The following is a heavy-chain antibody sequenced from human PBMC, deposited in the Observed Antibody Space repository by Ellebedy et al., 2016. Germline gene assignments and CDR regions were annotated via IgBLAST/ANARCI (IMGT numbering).Heavy chain of an antibody. CDR1: GFTFSSYG. V-gene: IGHV3-30*03. Sequence: GGSLRLSCAASGFTFSSYGMHWVRQAPGKGLEWVAVISYDGSNKYYADSVKGRFTISRDNSKNTLYLQMNSLRAEDTAVYYCARANYPGYYYDSSGCPYWGQGTLVTVSS. J-gene: IGHJ4*02. CDR3: ARANYPGYYYDSSGCPY. CDR2: ISYDGSNK. D-gene: IGHD3-22*01.